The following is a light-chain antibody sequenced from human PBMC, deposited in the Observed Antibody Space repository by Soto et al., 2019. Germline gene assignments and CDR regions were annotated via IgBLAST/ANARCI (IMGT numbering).Light chain of an antibody. CDR3: QQYNEYSWT. J-gene: IGKJ1*01. Sequence: DIQMTQSPSSVSEFXGDRVTITXRASRSITNYLNWYQQKPGKAPRLLIYKASSLEIGVPSRFSGSGSGTEFTLTISSLQPDDVATYYCQQYNEYSWTFGQGTKWIS. V-gene: IGKV1-5*03. CDR2: KAS. CDR1: RSITNY.